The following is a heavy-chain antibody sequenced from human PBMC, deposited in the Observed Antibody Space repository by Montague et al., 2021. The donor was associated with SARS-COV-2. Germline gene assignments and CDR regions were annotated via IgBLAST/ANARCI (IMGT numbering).Heavy chain of an antibody. J-gene: IGHJ3*01. CDR3: ARRGRKLLPVATTIGGFDV. Sequence: SETLSLTCTVSGGSISSSNYYWDWIRQPPGKGLKWIGSIYDSGNTYYNPPLKSRVTISVDTSKNHFSLKLSSVTAADTAVYYCARRGRKLLPVATTIGGFDVWGQGTMVTVSS. CDR1: GGSISSSNYY. CDR2: IYDSGNT. D-gene: IGHD5-12*01. V-gene: IGHV4-39*02.